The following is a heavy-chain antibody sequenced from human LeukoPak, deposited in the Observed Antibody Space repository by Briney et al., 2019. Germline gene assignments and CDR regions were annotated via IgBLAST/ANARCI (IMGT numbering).Heavy chain of an antibody. V-gene: IGHV1-18*01. CDR3: ARVPGLLWFGELLDNWFDP. D-gene: IGHD3-10*01. CDR2: ISAYNGNT. CDR1: GYTFTSYG. Sequence: VASVKVSCKAPGYTFTSYGISWVRQAPGQGLEWMGWISAYNGNTNYAQKLQGRVTMTTDTSTSTAYMELRSLRSDDTAVYYCARVPGLLWFGELLDNWFDPWGQGTLVTVSS. J-gene: IGHJ5*02.